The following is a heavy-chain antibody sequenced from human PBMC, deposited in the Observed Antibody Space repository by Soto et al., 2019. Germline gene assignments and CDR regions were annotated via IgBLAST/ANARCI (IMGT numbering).Heavy chain of an antibody. Sequence: PVESLKISCKGSGYSFTSYWISWVRQMPVKGLEWMGRIDPSDSYTNYSPSFQGHVTISADKSISTAYLQWSSLKASDTAMYYCARLDGYDSHYYYGMDVWGQGTTVTVSS. CDR1: GYSFTSYW. J-gene: IGHJ6*02. V-gene: IGHV5-10-1*01. CDR2: IDPSDSYT. D-gene: IGHD5-12*01. CDR3: ARLDGYDSHYYYGMDV.